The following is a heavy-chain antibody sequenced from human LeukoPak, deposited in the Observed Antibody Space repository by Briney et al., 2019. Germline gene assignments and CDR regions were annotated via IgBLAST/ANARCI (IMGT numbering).Heavy chain of an antibody. CDR3: ARDHYYDSTFDY. CDR1: GLTFSDYS. J-gene: IGHJ4*02. Sequence: GGSLRLSCVASGLTFSDYSMTWVRQAPGKGLQWVSYISSSGSTIYYTDSVKGRFTISRDNAKNSLFLQMNSLRAEDTAVYYCARDHYYDSTFDYWGQGTLVTVSS. CDR2: ISSSGSTI. D-gene: IGHD3-22*01. V-gene: IGHV3-11*04.